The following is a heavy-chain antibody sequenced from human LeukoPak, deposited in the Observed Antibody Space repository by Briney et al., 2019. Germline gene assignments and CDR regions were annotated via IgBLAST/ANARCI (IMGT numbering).Heavy chain of an antibody. V-gene: IGHV3-33*06. CDR1: GFTFSSYG. CDR2: IWYDGSNK. D-gene: IGHD2-2*01. Sequence: GGSLRLSCAAPGFTFSSYGMHWVRQAPGKGLEWVAVIWYDGSNKYYADSVKGRLTISRDNSKNTLYLQMNSLRAEDTAVYYCAKESGYCSSTSCFADAFDIWGQGTMVTVSS. J-gene: IGHJ3*02. CDR3: AKESGYCSSTSCFADAFDI.